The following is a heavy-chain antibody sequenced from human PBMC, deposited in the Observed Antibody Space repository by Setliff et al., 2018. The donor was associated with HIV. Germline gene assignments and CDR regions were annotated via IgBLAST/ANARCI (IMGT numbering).Heavy chain of an antibody. J-gene: IGHJ3*01. CDR3: ARTSGDAYNYEGAFDV. CDR2: IIPIFKSA. Sequence: SVKVSCKVSGDTFNNYGLNWVRQAPGQGLEWMGGIIPIFKSADYAQKFQGRVTITTDESTSTAYMDLSSLKSEDTAMYYCARTSGDAYNYEGAFDVWGQGTLVTVSS. V-gene: IGHV1-69*05. D-gene: IGHD5-12*01. CDR1: GDTFNNYG.